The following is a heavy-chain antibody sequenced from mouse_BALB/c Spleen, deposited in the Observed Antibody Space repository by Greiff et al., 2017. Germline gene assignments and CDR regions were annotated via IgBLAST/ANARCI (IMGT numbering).Heavy chain of an antibody. J-gene: IGHJ3*01. CDR2: ISNGGGST. CDR1: GFPFSSYT. V-gene: IGHV5-12-2*01. Sequence: EVQRVESGGGLVQPGGSLKLSCAASGFPFSSYTMSWVRQTPEKRLEWVAYISNGGGSTYYQENVKGRFTISRDNANNTLYLQMSSLKSEDTAVYYCARGGYEYGSSYDFAYWGQGTPVTVSA. CDR3: ARGGYEYGSSYDFAY. D-gene: IGHD1-1*01.